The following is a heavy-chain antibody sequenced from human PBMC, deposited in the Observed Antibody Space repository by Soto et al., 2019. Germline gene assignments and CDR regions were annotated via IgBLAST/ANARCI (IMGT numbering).Heavy chain of an antibody. Sequence: ASETLSLTCTVSGGSISSGGYYWSWIRQHPGKGLEWIGYIYYSGSTYYNPSLKSRVTISVDTSKNQFSLKLSSVTAADTAVYYCAREMIARAEYFDDWGQGTLVTVSS. D-gene: IGHD2-21*01. CDR2: IYYSGST. V-gene: IGHV4-31*03. CDR1: GGSISSGGYY. J-gene: IGHJ4*02. CDR3: AREMIARAEYFDD.